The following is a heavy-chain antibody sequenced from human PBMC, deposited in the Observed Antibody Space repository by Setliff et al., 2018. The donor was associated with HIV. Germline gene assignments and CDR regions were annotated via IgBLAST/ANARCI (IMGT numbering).Heavy chain of an antibody. J-gene: IGHJ4*02. D-gene: IGHD6-19*01. V-gene: IGHV1-18*01. CDR3: AGVQWVVSSNVGFDY. Sequence: ASVKVSCKASGYTFTSYGISWLRQAPGQGLEWMGWISGYSGNTNYAQKFQDRVTMTTDTPTSTVYMELRSLRSDDTAVYYCAGVQWVVSSNVGFDYWGQGTLVTVSS. CDR2: ISGYSGNT. CDR1: GYTFTSYG.